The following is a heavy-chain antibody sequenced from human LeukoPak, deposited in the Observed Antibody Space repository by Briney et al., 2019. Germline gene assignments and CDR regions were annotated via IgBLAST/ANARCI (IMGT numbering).Heavy chain of an antibody. J-gene: IGHJ6*03. CDR1: GLNFRNYW. CDR3: TTDSDPLFEYSSSDSYYYYMDV. Sequence: GGSLRLSCAASGLNFRNYWMSWVRQAPGKGLEWVGRIKSKTDGGTTDYAAPVKGRFTISRDDSKNTLYLQMNSLKTEDTAVYYCTTDSDPLFEYSSSDSYYYYMDVWGKGTTVTVSS. CDR2: IKSKTDGGTT. D-gene: IGHD6-6*01. V-gene: IGHV3-15*01.